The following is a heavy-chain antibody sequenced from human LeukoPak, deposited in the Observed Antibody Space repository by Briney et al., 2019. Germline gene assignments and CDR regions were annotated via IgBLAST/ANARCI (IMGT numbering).Heavy chain of an antibody. CDR2: IYTSGST. CDR1: GGSISSYY. Sequence: KPSETLSLTCTVSGGSISSYYWSWIRQPAGKGLKWIGRIYTSGSTNYNPSLKSRVTMSVDTSKNQFSLKLSSVTAADTAVYYCARDAKWLGFDYWGQGTLVTVSS. J-gene: IGHJ4*02. V-gene: IGHV4-4*07. D-gene: IGHD6-19*01. CDR3: ARDAKWLGFDY.